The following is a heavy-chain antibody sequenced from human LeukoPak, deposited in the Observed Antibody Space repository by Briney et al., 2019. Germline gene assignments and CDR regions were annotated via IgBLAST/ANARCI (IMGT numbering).Heavy chain of an antibody. V-gene: IGHV3-48*01. CDR2: ISSSGRTI. J-gene: IGHJ6*03. CDR1: GITFSNYS. Sequence: GGSLRLSCAPSGITFSNYSMNWVRQAPGKGLEWVSYISSSGRTIYYADSVKGRFTISRDNAKNSLYLQMNSLRAEDTAVYYCTRRSGYSYGYRPPFYYYMDVWGKGTTVTVSS. CDR3: TRRSGYSYGYRPPFYYYMDV. D-gene: IGHD5-18*01.